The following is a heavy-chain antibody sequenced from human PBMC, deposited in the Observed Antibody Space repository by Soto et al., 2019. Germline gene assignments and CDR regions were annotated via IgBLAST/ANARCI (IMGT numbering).Heavy chain of an antibody. Sequence: PGGSLWLSRAARGFTFGTYTMERVCQATGKGLEWVSYISSSSGSIYYADSVKGRFTISRDNAKNSLYLQMNSLRAEDTAVYYCARAIKYQELAPYYFDYCGQGALLTISS. D-gene: IGHD1-26*01. CDR3: ARAIKYQELAPYYFDY. V-gene: IGHV3-48*01. J-gene: IGHJ4*02. CDR2: ISSSSGSI. CDR1: GFTFGTYT.